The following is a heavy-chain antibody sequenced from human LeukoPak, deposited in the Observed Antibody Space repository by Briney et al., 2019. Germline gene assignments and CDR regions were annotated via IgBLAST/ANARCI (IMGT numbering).Heavy chain of an antibody. Sequence: GESLRLSCAASGFTFDDYTMHWVRQAPGKGLEWVSLISWDGGSTYYADSVKGRFTISRDNSKNSLYLQMNSLRTEDTALYYCAKDVGEAAAGTGFDYWGQGTLVTVSS. J-gene: IGHJ4*02. CDR1: GFTFDDYT. CDR2: ISWDGGST. V-gene: IGHV3-43*01. D-gene: IGHD6-13*01. CDR3: AKDVGEAAAGTGFDY.